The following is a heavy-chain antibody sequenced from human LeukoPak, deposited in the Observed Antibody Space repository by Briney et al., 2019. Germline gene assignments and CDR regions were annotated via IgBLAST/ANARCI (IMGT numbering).Heavy chain of an antibody. CDR3: VQVFSADTFPFDY. D-gene: IGHD1-1*01. J-gene: IGHJ4*02. CDR1: GFTFSSSG. Sequence: GESLRLSCAASGFTFSSSGMSWVRQAPGRGLEWISTISISGGGTYYADSVKGRFTISRDNSRNTLYLDMNSVRAEDTAVYYCVQVFSADTFPFDYWGQGTQVTVSS. V-gene: IGHV3-23*01. CDR2: ISISGGGT.